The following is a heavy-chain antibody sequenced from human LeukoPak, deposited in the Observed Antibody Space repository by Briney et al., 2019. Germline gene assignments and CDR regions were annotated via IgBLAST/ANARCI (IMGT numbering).Heavy chain of an antibody. D-gene: IGHD1-7*01. J-gene: IGHJ4*02. CDR3: ARGGWNYVPFDY. CDR1: GGSINNYW. Sequence: SETLSLTCTVSGGSINNYWWSWIRQPPGRGLEWIGEINHSGSTNYNPSLKSRVTISVDTSKNQFSLKLSSVTAADTAVYYCARGGWNYVPFDYWGQGTLVTVSS. V-gene: IGHV4-34*01. CDR2: INHSGST.